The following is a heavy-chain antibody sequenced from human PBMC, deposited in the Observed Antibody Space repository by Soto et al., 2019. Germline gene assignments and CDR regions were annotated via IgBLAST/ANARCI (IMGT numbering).Heavy chain of an antibody. V-gene: IGHV3-33*01. CDR3: ARDRGYYDSSDYFDY. Sequence: PGGSLRLSCAASGFTFSSYGIHWVRQAPGKGLEWVAVIWYDGSNKYYADSVKGRFTISRDNSKNTLYLQMNSLRAEDTAVYYCARDRGYYDSSDYFDYWGQGTLVTVSS. CDR2: IWYDGSNK. D-gene: IGHD3-22*01. J-gene: IGHJ4*02. CDR1: GFTFSSYG.